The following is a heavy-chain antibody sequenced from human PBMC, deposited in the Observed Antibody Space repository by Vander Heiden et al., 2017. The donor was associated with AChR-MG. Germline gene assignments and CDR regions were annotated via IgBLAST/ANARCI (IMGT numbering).Heavy chain of an antibody. CDR3: AREAFGYCTNGVCPNFDY. D-gene: IGHD2-8*01. CDR1: GFTFRSYA. CDR2: ISYDGSNK. J-gene: IGHJ4*02. Sequence: QVQLVESGGGVVQPGRSLRLSCAASGFTFRSYAMHWVRQAPGKGLEWVAVISYDGSNKYYADSVKGRFTISRDNSKNTLYLQMNSLRAEDTAVYYCAREAFGYCTNGVCPNFDYWGQGTLVTVSS. V-gene: IGHV3-30-3*01.